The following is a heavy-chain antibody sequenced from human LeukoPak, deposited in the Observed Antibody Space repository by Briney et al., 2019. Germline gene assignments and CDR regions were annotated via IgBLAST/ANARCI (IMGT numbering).Heavy chain of an antibody. V-gene: IGHV3-30*02. D-gene: IGHD2-2*01. CDR1: GFTFSSYG. Sequence: QPGGSLRLSCAASGFTFSSYGMHWVRQAPGKGLEWVAFIRYDGSNKYYADSVKGRFTISRDNPKNTLYLQMNSLRADDTAVYYCAKGSEGSQLLLGYWGQGTLVTVSS. CDR2: IRYDGSNK. CDR3: AKGSEGSQLLLGY. J-gene: IGHJ4*02.